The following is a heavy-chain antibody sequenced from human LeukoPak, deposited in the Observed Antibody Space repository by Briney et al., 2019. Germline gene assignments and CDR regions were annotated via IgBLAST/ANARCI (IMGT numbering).Heavy chain of an antibody. Sequence: PGRSLRLSCAASGFTFSSYGMHWVRQAPGKGLEWVAVIWYDESNKYYADSVKGRFTISRDNSKNTLYLQMNSLRAEDTAVYYCAKDLRASLDYWGQGTLVTVSS. J-gene: IGHJ4*02. CDR2: IWYDESNK. CDR1: GFTFSSYG. V-gene: IGHV3-33*06. D-gene: IGHD1-26*01. CDR3: AKDLRASLDY.